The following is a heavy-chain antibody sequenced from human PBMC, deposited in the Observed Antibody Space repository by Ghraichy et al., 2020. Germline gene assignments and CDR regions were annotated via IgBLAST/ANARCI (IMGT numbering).Heavy chain of an antibody. CDR3: AKTTVTTSYVSAFDI. CDR2: ISGSGGST. V-gene: IGHV3-23*01. CDR1: GFTFSSYA. D-gene: IGHD4-17*01. J-gene: IGHJ3*02. Sequence: LSLTCAASGFTFSSYAMSWVRQAPGKGLEWVSAISGSGGSTYYADSVKGRFTISRDNSKNTLYLQMNSLRAEDTAVYYCAKTTVTTSYVSAFDIWGQGTMVTVSS.